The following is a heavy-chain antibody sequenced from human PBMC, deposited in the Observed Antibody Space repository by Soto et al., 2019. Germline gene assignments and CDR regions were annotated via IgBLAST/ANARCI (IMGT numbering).Heavy chain of an antibody. CDR1: GGSISSYY. J-gene: IGHJ4*02. V-gene: IGHV4-59*01. Sequence: NPSETLSLTCTVSGGSISSYYWSWIRQPPGKGLEWIGYIYYSGSTNYNPSLKSRVTISVDTSKNQFSLKLSSVTAADTAVYYCARVGSSGYYPVYFDYWGQGTLVTVSS. D-gene: IGHD3-22*01. CDR3: ARVGSSGYYPVYFDY. CDR2: IYYSGST.